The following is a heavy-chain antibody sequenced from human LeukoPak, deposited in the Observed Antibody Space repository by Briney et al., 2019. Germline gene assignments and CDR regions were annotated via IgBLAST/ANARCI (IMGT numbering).Heavy chain of an antibody. V-gene: IGHV1-8*03. D-gene: IGHD3-10*01. CDR3: ARARLYYYGSGSQGGYYYYMDV. Sequence: ASVKVSCKASGYTFTSYDINWVRQATGQGLEWMGWMNPNSGNTGYAQKFQGRVTITRNTSISTAYMELRSLRSDDTAVYYCARARLYYYGSGSQGGYYYYMDVWGKGTAVTISS. J-gene: IGHJ6*03. CDR2: MNPNSGNT. CDR1: GYTFTSYD.